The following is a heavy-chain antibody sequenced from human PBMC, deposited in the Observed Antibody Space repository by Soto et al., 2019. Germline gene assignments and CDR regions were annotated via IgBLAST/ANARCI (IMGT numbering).Heavy chain of an antibody. J-gene: IGHJ6*02. CDR3: ARDHELRYFDWLSYGMDV. CDR2: ISSSGSTI. CDR1: GFTFSDYY. V-gene: IGHV3-11*01. D-gene: IGHD3-9*01. Sequence: GGSLRLSCAASGFTFSDYYMSWIRQAPGKGLERVSYISSSGSTIYYADSVKGRFTISRDNAKNSLYLQMNSLRAEDTAVYYCARDHELRYFDWLSYGMDVWGQGTTVTVSS.